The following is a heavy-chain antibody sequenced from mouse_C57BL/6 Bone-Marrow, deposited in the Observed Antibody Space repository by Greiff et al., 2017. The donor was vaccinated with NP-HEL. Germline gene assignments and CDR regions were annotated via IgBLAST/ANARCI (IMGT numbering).Heavy chain of an antibody. CDR1: GYAFSSYW. V-gene: IGHV1-80*01. CDR2: IYPGDGDT. Sequence: QVQLQQSGAELVKPGASVKISCKASGYAFSSYWMNWVKQRPGKGLEWIGQIYPGDGDTNYNGKFKGKATLTADKSSSTAYMQLSSLTSEDSAVYFCAREPYSNYCYYAMDYWGQGTSVTVSS. CDR3: AREPYSNYCYYAMDY. D-gene: IGHD2-5*01. J-gene: IGHJ4*01.